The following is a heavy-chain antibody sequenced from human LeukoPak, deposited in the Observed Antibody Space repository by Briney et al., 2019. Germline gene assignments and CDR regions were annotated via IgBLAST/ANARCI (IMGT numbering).Heavy chain of an antibody. D-gene: IGHD3-10*01. V-gene: IGHV2-5*02. CDR2: IYWDDDK. CDR1: RFSLTTNGRA. CDR3: ARGGSGRSFDY. J-gene: IGHJ4*02. Sequence: FGPTLVNPPQTLTLTCTFPRFSLTTNGRAVGWIRQPPGKAPGWLILIYWDDDKRYNPSLESRLTITKDTSKNQVVLTMTNMDPVDTGTYYCARGGSGRSFDYWGQGTLVTVSS.